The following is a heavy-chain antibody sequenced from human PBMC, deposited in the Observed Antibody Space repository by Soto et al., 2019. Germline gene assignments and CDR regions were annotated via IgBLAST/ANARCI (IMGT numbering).Heavy chain of an antibody. CDR2: ISGSGGST. CDR1: GLPFINYA. Sequence: GGSLRLSCAAAGLPFINYARSWIRQAPGKGLEWVSAISGSGGSTYYADSVKGRFTISRDNSKNTLYLQMNSLRAEDTAVYYCAKDSPFTHFDYWGQGTLVTVSS. J-gene: IGHJ4*02. CDR3: AKDSPFTHFDY. D-gene: IGHD2-15*01. V-gene: IGHV3-23*01.